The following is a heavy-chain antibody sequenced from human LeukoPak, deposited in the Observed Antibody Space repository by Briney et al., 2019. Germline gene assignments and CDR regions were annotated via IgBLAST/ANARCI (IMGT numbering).Heavy chain of an antibody. CDR1: GDSINRSSYY. Sequence: PSETLSLTCTVSGDSINRSSYYWGWIRQPPGKGLEWIGNIYYSGSTYYNASLRSRVTISIDTSKNQFSLKMSSVTAADTAVYYCAREFRPTGAFDIWGQGTMVTVS. D-gene: IGHD1-14*01. CDR2: IYYSGST. V-gene: IGHV4-39*07. J-gene: IGHJ3*02. CDR3: AREFRPTGAFDI.